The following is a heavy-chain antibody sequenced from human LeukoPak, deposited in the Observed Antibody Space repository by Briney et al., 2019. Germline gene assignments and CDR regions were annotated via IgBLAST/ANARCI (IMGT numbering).Heavy chain of an antibody. Sequence: GGSLRLSCAASGFTFSSYWMTWVRQAPGKGLEWVANIKPDGSEKYYVDSVKGRFTASRGNAKNSLYLQMNSLRVEDTAMYYCARITMVRGARKDDYWGQGTLVTVSS. V-gene: IGHV3-7*01. J-gene: IGHJ4*02. CDR1: GFTFSSYW. CDR2: IKPDGSEK. CDR3: ARITMVRGARKDDY. D-gene: IGHD3-10*01.